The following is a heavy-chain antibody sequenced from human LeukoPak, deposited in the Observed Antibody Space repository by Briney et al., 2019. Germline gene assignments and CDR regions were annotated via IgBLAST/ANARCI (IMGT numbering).Heavy chain of an antibody. CDR1: ELTFSNYG. J-gene: IGHJ4*02. CDR3: AKDGYYYDSSGYSEPFDY. Sequence: GGSLRLSCAAAELTFSNYGMHWVRQAPGKGLEWVSAISGSGGSTYYADSVKGRFTISRDNSKNTLYLQMNSLRAEDTAVYYCAKDGYYYDSSGYSEPFDYWGQGTLVTVSS. CDR2: ISGSGGST. V-gene: IGHV3-23*01. D-gene: IGHD3-22*01.